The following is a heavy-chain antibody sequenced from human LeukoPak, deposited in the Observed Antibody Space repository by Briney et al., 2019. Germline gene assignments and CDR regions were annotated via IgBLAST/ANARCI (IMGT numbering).Heavy chain of an antibody. D-gene: IGHD2-21*02. V-gene: IGHV1-2*04. Sequence: ASVKVSCKASGYTFTGYYMHWVRQAPGQGLEWMGWINPNSGGTNYAQKFRGWVTMTRDTSISTAYMELSRLRSDDTAVYYCARVGGDYRVRAFDIWGQGTMVTVSS. CDR3: ARVGGDYRVRAFDI. CDR2: INPNSGGT. J-gene: IGHJ3*02. CDR1: GYTFTGYY.